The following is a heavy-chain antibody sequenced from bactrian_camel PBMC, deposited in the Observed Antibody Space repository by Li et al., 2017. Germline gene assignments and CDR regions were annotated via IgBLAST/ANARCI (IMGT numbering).Heavy chain of an antibody. V-gene: IGHV3S44*01. CDR1: GYTYSSNC. CDR2: SIDGDGNP. Sequence: VQLVESGGGSVQPGGSLRLSCDASGYTYSSNCMGWFRQAPGQEREGVASIDGDGNPTYGDSVKGRFTISRDNRNNSLYLQINNLKPEDTAMYYCAATRTYGWGYCPNAYAWGQGTQVTVS. J-gene: IGHJ6*01. CDR3: AATRTYGWGYCPNAYA. D-gene: IGHD5*01.